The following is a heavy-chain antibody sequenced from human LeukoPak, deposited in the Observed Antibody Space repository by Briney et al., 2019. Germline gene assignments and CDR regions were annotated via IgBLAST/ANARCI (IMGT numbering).Heavy chain of an antibody. CDR3: AKDRGSIAVAGTLLDY. CDR2: IRYDGSNK. Sequence: GGSLRLSCAASGFTFSSYGMHWVRQAPGKGLEWVAFIRYDGSNKYYADSVKGRFTISRDNSKNTLYLQTNSLRAEDTAVYYCAKDRGSIAVAGTLLDYWGQGTLVTVSS. D-gene: IGHD6-19*01. CDR1: GFTFSSYG. V-gene: IGHV3-30*02. J-gene: IGHJ4*02.